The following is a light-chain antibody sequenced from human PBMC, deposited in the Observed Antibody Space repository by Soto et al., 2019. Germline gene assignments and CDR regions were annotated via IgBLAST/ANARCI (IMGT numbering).Light chain of an antibody. CDR1: QSLVYSDGNTY. J-gene: IGKJ2*01. CDR2: KVS. CDR3: MQGTHWRGYT. Sequence: DVVMTQSPLSLPVTLGQPASISCRSSQSLVYSDGNTYLNWFQQRPGQSPRCLIYKVSNRDSGVPDRFSGSGSGTDFTLKISRVEAEDVGVYYCMQGTHWRGYTFGQGTKLEIK. V-gene: IGKV2-30*01.